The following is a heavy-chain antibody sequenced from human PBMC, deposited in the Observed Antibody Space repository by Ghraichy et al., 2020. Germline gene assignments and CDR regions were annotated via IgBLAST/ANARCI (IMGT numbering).Heavy chain of an antibody. J-gene: IGHJ3*01. Sequence: SETLSLTCTVSGDSISSHNWWIWVRQSPEKGVEWIGEIHYRGSTNYNPPLKSRVTMSVDEAKNEFSLRLTSVTAADTAIDFCALQRAGVSGSTMYDVWGPGTMVTVSS. CDR2: IHYRGST. CDR1: GDSISSHNW. CDR3: ALQRAGVSGSTMYDV. V-gene: IGHV4-4*02. D-gene: IGHD1-26*01.